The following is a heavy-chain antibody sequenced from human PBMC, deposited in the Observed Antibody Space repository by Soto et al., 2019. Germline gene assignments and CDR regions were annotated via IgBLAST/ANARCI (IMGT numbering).Heavy chain of an antibody. Sequence: PSETLSLTCTVSGGSISSYYWSWIRQPPGKGLEWIGYIYYSGSTNYNPSLKSRVTISVDTSKNQFSLKLSSVTAADTAVYYCARHGSTVIPTFDYWGQGTLVTVSS. V-gene: IGHV4-59*08. CDR2: IYYSGST. CDR1: GGSISSYY. J-gene: IGHJ4*02. D-gene: IGHD4-17*01. CDR3: ARHGSTVIPTFDY.